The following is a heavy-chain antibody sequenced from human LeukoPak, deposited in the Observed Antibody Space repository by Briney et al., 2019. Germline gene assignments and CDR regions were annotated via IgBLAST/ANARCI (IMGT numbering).Heavy chain of an antibody. CDR2: IKQDGSEK. D-gene: IGHD5-24*01. Sequence: GGSLRLSCAASGFTFSSYWMSWVRQAPGKGLEWVANIKQDGSEKYYVDSVKGRFTISRDNAKNSLYLQMNSLRAEDTAVYYCARDNRATPLRYYYYMDVWGKGTTVTVSS. CDR1: GFTFSSYW. CDR3: ARDNRATPLRYYYYMDV. J-gene: IGHJ6*03. V-gene: IGHV3-7*01.